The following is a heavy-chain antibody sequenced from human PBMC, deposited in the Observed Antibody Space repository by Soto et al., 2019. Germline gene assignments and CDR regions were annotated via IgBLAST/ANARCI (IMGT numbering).Heavy chain of an antibody. CDR1: GYTFTSYY. V-gene: IGHV1-46*03. Sequence: GASVKVSCKASGYTFTSYYMHWVRQAPGQGLEWMGIINPSGGSTSYAQKFQGRVTMTRDTSTSTVYMELSSLRSEDTAVYYCARAKGGVIASPPLDAFDIWGQGTMVTVS. CDR3: ARAKGGVIASPPLDAFDI. J-gene: IGHJ3*02. D-gene: IGHD3-16*02. CDR2: INPSGGST.